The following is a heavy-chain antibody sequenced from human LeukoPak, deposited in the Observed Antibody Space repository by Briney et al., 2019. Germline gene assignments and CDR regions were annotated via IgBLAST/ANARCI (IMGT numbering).Heavy chain of an antibody. V-gene: IGHV3-23*01. D-gene: IGHD2-2*02. CDR1: GITFSNYA. CDR3: AKDQYCSSTSCYTGDY. Sequence: GGSLRLSCAASGITFSNYAMSWVRQAPGKGLEWVSAISGSGGSTYYADSVKGRFTISRDNSKNTLYLQMNSLRAEDTAVYYCAKDQYCSSTSCYTGDYWGQGTLVTVSS. CDR2: ISGSGGST. J-gene: IGHJ4*02.